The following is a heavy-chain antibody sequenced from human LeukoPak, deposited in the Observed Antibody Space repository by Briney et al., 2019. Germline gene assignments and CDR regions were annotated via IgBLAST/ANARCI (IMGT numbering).Heavy chain of an antibody. CDR2: IYTSGST. CDR1: GGSISSGSYY. CDR3: ASGYGGNINWFDP. J-gene: IGHJ5*02. V-gene: IGHV4-61*02. Sequence: SETLSLTCTVSGGSISSGSYYWSWIRQPAGKGLEWIGRIYTSGSTNYNPSLKSRVTISVDTSKNQFSPKLSSVTAADTAVYYCASGYGGNINWFDPWGQGTLVTVSS. D-gene: IGHD4-23*01.